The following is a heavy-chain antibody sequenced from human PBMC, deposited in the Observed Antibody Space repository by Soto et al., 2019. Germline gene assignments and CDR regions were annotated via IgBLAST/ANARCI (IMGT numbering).Heavy chain of an antibody. J-gene: IGHJ4*02. CDR3: ARVGASYDFWSGSSLGFDF. CDR2: IKPDGSDI. Sequence: EVQLVESGGGLVQPGGSLRLSCAASGFTFSGYWMSWVRQAPGKGLEWVANIKPDGSDIYYVDSVKGQFTIIRDNAKNSLYLQMNSLRAEDTAVYYCARVGASYDFWSGSSLGFDFWGQGSLVTVSS. CDR1: GFTFSGYW. V-gene: IGHV3-7*01. D-gene: IGHD3-3*01.